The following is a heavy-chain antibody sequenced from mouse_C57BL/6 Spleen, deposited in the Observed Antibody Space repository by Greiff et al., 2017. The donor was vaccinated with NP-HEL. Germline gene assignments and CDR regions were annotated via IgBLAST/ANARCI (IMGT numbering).Heavy chain of an antibody. CDR2: IDPSDSET. J-gene: IGHJ4*01. CDR3: ARDHYGSSYDYAMDY. V-gene: IGHV1-52*01. D-gene: IGHD1-1*01. CDR1: GYTFTSYW. Sequence: QVQLQQPGAELVRPGSSVKLSCKASGYTFTSYWMHWVKQRPIQGLEWIGNIDPSDSETHYNQKFKDKATLTVDKSSSTAYMQRSSLTSEDSAVYYCARDHYGSSYDYAMDYWGQGTSVTVSS.